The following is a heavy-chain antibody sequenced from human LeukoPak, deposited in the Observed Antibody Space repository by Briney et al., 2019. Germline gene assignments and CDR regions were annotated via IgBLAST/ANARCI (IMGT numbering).Heavy chain of an antibody. Sequence: QTGGSLRLSCAASGFTFSSYAMHGVRQAPRKGLEWVAVISYDGSNKYYADSVKGRFTISRDNSKNTLYLQMNSLRAEDTAVYYCARVNPYDLWSNDYWGQGTLVTVSS. CDR2: ISYDGSNK. J-gene: IGHJ4*02. V-gene: IGHV3-30-3*01. D-gene: IGHD3-3*01. CDR3: ARVNPYDLWSNDY. CDR1: GFTFSSYA.